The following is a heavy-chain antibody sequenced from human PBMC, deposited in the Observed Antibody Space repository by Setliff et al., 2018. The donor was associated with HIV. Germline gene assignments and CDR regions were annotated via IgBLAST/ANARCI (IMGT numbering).Heavy chain of an antibody. CDR2: IYPGDSDT. Sequence: GESLKISCKASGYRFTSYWIAWVRQMPGKGLEWMGIIYPGDSDTRYRPSFQGQVTLSVDKSLDSAYLQWNTLKASDTAMYYCARSNRDGESRGFYRENWFDPWGQGTQVTVSS. V-gene: IGHV5-51*01. J-gene: IGHJ5*02. CDR1: GYRFTSYW. D-gene: IGHD3-22*01. CDR3: ARSNRDGESRGFYRENWFDP.